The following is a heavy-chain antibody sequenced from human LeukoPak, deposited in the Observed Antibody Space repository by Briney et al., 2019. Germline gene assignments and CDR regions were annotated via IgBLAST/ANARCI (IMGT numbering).Heavy chain of an antibody. CDR3: ARVGALGGHDF. V-gene: IGHV4-39*07. CDR2: IHYSGRT. D-gene: IGHD1-26*01. J-gene: IGHJ4*02. CDR1: GGSISNSAYH. Sequence: SETLSLTCTVSGGSISNSAYHWGWIRQPPGKGLEWIGSIHYSGRTYYNLSLKSRVTISLDKSKNQFSLKLNSVTAADTAAYYCARVGALGGHDFWGQGSLVTVSS.